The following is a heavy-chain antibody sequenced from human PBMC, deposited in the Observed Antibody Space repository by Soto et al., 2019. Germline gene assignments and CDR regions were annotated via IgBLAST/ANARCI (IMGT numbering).Heavy chain of an antibody. J-gene: IGHJ4*02. CDR2: ISGSGGST. Sequence: GGSLRLSCAASGFTFSSYAMSWVRQAPGKGLEWVSAISGSGGSTYYADSVKGRFTISRDNSKNTLYLQMNSLRAEDTAVYYCAKDIFPDSIAVAGDFDYWGQGTLVTVSS. V-gene: IGHV3-23*01. CDR3: AKDIFPDSIAVAGDFDY. D-gene: IGHD6-19*01. CDR1: GFTFSSYA.